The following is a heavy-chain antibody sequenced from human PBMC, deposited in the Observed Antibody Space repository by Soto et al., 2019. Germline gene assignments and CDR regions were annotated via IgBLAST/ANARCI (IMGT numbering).Heavy chain of an antibody. Sequence: PGGSLRLSCAASGFTFDDYAMHWVRQAPGKGLEWVSLISWDGGSTYYADSVKGRFTISRDNSKNSLYLQMNSLRAEDTALYYCAKVLELRSFNGMDVWGQGTTVTVSS. D-gene: IGHD1-7*01. CDR3: AKVLELRSFNGMDV. CDR1: GFTFDDYA. CDR2: ISWDGGST. J-gene: IGHJ6*02. V-gene: IGHV3-43D*04.